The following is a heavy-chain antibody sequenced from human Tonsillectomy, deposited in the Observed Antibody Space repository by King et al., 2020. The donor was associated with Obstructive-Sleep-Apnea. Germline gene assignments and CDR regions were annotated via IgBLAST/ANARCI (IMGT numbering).Heavy chain of an antibody. V-gene: IGHV1-24*01. CDR1: GYTLTELS. D-gene: IGHD6-13*01. J-gene: IGHJ4*02. CDR3: ATDQTYSSHRALHY. Sequence: QLVQSGTEVKKPGASVKVSCKVSGYTLTELSMHWVRQAPGKGLEGMGGFDPEDGETIYAQKFQGRVTMTEDTSTDTAYMELSSLRSEDTAVYYCATDQTYSSHRALHYWGQGTLVTVSS. CDR2: FDPEDGET.